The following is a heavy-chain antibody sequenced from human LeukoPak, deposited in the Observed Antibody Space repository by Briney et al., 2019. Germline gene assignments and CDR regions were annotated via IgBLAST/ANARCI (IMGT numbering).Heavy chain of an antibody. Sequence: GSLRLSCAASGFTFSSYAMNWVRQAPGKGLEWVSVIYSGGSTYYADSVKGRFTISRDNSKNTLFLQMNSLRAEDTAVYYCARTYSSAYMDVWGQGTTVTVSS. V-gene: IGHV3-53*01. J-gene: IGHJ6*03. CDR1: GFTFSSYA. CDR2: IYSGGST. D-gene: IGHD6-25*01. CDR3: ARTYSSAYMDV.